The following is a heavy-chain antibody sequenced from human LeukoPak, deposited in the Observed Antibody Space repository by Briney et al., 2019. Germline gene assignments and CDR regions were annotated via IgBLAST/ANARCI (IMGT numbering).Heavy chain of an antibody. J-gene: IGHJ6*04. Sequence: SQTLSLTCAISGDSVSSYTAAWNWIRQSPSRGLEWLGRTYYRSKWYNDYAVSVKSRITINPDTSKNQFSLQLNSVTPEDTAVYYCARDVANEYYHLLDVRGEGTTVTVSS. CDR2: TYYRSKWYN. CDR1: GDSVSSYTAA. V-gene: IGHV6-1*01. CDR3: ARDVANEYYHLLDV.